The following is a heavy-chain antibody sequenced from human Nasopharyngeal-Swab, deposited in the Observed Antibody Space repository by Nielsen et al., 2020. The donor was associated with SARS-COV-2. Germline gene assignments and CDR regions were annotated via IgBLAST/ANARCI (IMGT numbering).Heavy chain of an antibody. Sequence: GESLKISCAASGFTFSSYSMNWVRQAPGKGLEWVSYISSSSSTIYYADSVKGRFTISRDNAKNSLYLQMNSLRAEDTAVYYCARDPAAITIFGVVIIGSRSYYFDYWGQGTLVTVSS. J-gene: IGHJ4*02. D-gene: IGHD3-3*01. V-gene: IGHV3-48*04. CDR2: ISSSSSTI. CDR1: GFTFSSYS. CDR3: ARDPAAITIFGVVIIGSRSYYFDY.